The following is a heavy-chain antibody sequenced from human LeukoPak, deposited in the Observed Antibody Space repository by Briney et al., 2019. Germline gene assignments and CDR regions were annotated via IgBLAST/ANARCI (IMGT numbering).Heavy chain of an antibody. Sequence: NSGGSLRLSCAASGFTFSDAWMSWVRQAPGKGLEWVGRIKSKTDGGTTDYAAPVKGRFTISRDDSKNTLYLQMNSLKTEDTAVYYCTTRIPVAAPWDYWGQGTLVTVSS. CDR3: TTRIPVAAPWDY. J-gene: IGHJ4*02. CDR1: GFTFSDAW. D-gene: IGHD6-19*01. V-gene: IGHV3-15*01. CDR2: IKSKTDGGTT.